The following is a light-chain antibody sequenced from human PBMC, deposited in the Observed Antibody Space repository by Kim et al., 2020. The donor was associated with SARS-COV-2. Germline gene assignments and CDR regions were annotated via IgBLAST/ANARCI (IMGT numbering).Light chain of an antibody. CDR3: NSRDSSGNHPYVV. V-gene: IGLV3-19*01. J-gene: IGLJ2*01. Sequence: GQTVRSKGQGDSLRSYYASWYQQKPGQAPVLVIYGKNNRPSGIPDRFSGSSSGNTASLTITGAQAEDEADYYCNSRDSSGNHPYVVFGGGTQLTVL. CDR2: GKN. CDR1: SLRSYY.